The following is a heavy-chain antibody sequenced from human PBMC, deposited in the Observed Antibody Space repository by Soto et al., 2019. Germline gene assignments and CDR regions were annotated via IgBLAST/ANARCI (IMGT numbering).Heavy chain of an antibody. CDR1: GGSISSSSYY. J-gene: IGHJ3*02. V-gene: IGHV4-39*01. CDR2: IYYSGST. Sequence: QLQLQESGPGLVKPSETLSLTCTVSGGSISSSSYYWGWIRQPPGKGLEWIGSIYYSGSTYYNPSLKSRVTISIDTSKNQFSLKLSSVTAADTAVYYCARYSSSWLPRRSGAFDIWGQGTMVTVSS. CDR3: ARYSSSWLPRRSGAFDI. D-gene: IGHD6-19*01.